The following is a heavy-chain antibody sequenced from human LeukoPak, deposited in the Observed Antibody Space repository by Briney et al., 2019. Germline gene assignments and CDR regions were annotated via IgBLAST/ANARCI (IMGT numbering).Heavy chain of an antibody. CDR3: EKDQAAFGDYDFDY. CDR2: ISSDGSNK. J-gene: IGHJ4*02. V-gene: IGHV3-30*18. Sequence: PGGSLRLSCAASGFTSSSYGMHWVRPAPGKGLYWVAVISSDGSNKHYADSVKGRFTISRDNSKNTLSLQMDSLRAEDTAVYYCEKDQAAFGDYDFDYWGQGTLVTVSP. D-gene: IGHD4-17*01. CDR1: GFTSSSYG.